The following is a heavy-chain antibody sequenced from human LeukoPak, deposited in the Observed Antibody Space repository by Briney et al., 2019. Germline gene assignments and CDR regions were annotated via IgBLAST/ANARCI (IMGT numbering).Heavy chain of an antibody. J-gene: IGHJ4*02. V-gene: IGHV4-39*01. D-gene: IGHD6-19*01. CDR1: GGSISSSNYY. CDR3: AIIIAVAGHVDY. CDR2: IYYSGST. Sequence: SETLSLTCTVSGGSISSSNYYWGWIRQPPGKGLEWIGSIYYSGSTYYNSSLKSRVTISVDMSKNQFSLKLTSVTAADTAVYYGAIIIAVAGHVDYWGQGTLVTVSS.